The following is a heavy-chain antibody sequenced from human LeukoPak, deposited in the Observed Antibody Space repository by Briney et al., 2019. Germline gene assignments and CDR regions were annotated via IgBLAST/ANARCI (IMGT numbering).Heavy chain of an antibody. CDR1: GGTFSSYA. D-gene: IGHD4-17*01. V-gene: IGHV1-69*13. J-gene: IGHJ4*02. CDR3: ARADYGDYQFDY. CDR2: IIPIFGTA. Sequence: SVKVSCKASGGTFSSYAISWVRQAPGQGLEWMGGIIPIFGTANYAQKFQGRVTITADEPTSTAYMELSSLRSEDTAVYYCARADYGDYQFDYWGQGTLVTVSS.